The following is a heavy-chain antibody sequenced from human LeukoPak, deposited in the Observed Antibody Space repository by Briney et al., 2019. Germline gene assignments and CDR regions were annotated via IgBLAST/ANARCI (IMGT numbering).Heavy chain of an antibody. CDR1: GGSFSGYY. V-gene: IGHV4-34*01. D-gene: IGHD1-14*01. Sequence: SETLSLTCAVYGGSFSGYYWSWIRQPPGKGLEWIGEINHSGSTNYNPSLKSRVTISVDTSKNQFSLKLSSVTAADTAVYYCAGMYYYYYGMDVWGQGTTVTVSS. J-gene: IGHJ6*02. CDR2: INHSGST. CDR3: AGMYYYYYGMDV.